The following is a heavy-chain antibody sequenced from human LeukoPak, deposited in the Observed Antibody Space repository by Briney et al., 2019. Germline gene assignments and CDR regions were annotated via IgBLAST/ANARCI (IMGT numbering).Heavy chain of an antibody. J-gene: IGHJ6*03. Sequence: GGSLRLSCAASGFTVSSNYMSWVRQAPGKGLEWVSVIYSGGSTYYADSVKGRFTISRDNSKNTLYLQMNSLRAEDTAVYYCARTPLPNCSGGSCYSPYYYYYCMDVWGKGTTVTVSS. CDR2: IYSGGST. D-gene: IGHD2-15*01. CDR1: GFTVSSNY. V-gene: IGHV3-53*01. CDR3: ARTPLPNCSGGSCYSPYYYYYCMDV.